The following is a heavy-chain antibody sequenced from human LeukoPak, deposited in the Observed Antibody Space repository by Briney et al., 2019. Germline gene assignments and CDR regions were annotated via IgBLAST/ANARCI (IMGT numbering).Heavy chain of an antibody. CDR1: GYTFTGYY. CDR3: ARDVGRIAVAGTDYYFDY. J-gene: IGHJ4*02. V-gene: IGHV1-2*02. CDR2: INPNSGGT. D-gene: IGHD6-19*01. Sequence: ASVKVSCKASGYTFTGYYMHWVRQAPGQGLEWMGWINPNSGGTNYAQKFQGRVTMTRDTSISTAYMELSRLRSDDTAVYYCARDVGRIAVAGTDYYFDYWGQGTLVTVSS.